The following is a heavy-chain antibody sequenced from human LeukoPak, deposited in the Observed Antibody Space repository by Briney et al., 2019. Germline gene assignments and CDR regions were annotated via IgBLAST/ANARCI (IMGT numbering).Heavy chain of an antibody. Sequence: GGSLRLSCAASGFTFSSYSMNWVRQAPGKGLEWVSSISSSSSYIYYADSVKGRFAISRDNAKNSLYLQMNSLRAEDTAVYYCARYSSGWPGYFDYWGQGTLVTVSS. J-gene: IGHJ4*02. CDR1: GFTFSSYS. CDR2: ISSSSSYI. D-gene: IGHD6-25*01. V-gene: IGHV3-21*01. CDR3: ARYSSGWPGYFDY.